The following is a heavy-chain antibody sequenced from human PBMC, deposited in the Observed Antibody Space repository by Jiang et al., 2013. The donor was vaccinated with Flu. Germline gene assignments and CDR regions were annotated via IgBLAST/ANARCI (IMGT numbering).Heavy chain of an antibody. Sequence: SVKVSCKASGYTFTGYYMHWVRQAPGQGLEWMGWINPNSGGTNYAQKFQGWVTMTRDTSISTAYMELSRLRSDDTAVYYCARGPYCGGDCYSSPRRAGPPDYYYCYGMDVWGQGTTVTVSS. J-gene: IGHJ6*02. CDR3: ARGPYCGGDCYSSPRRAGPPDYYYCYGMDV. CDR1: GYTFTGYY. D-gene: IGHD2-21*02. V-gene: IGHV1-2*04. CDR2: INPNSGGT.